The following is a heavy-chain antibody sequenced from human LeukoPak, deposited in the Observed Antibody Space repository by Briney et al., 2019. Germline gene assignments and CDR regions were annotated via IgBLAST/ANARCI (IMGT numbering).Heavy chain of an antibody. D-gene: IGHD1-26*01. CDR3: ARLTPYSGSPLGDY. J-gene: IGHJ4*02. CDR1: GGSISSYY. CDR2: IYYSGST. V-gene: IGHV4-59*08. Sequence: SETLSLTCTVSGGSISSYYWSWIGQPPGKGLEWIGYIYYSGSTKYNPSLKSRVTMSLDTSNNHFSLKLSSVTAADTAVYYCARLTPYSGSPLGDYWGQGTLVTVSS.